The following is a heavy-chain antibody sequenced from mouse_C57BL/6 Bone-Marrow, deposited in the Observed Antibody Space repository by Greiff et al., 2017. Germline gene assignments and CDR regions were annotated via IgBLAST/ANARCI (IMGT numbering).Heavy chain of an antibody. CDR3: AREGGLRPYYYAMDY. CDR1: GYTFTDYY. CDR2: INPNNGGT. D-gene: IGHD2-4*01. V-gene: IGHV1-26*01. Sequence: EVQLQQSGPELVKPGASVKISCKASGYTFTDYYMNWVKQSHGKSLEWIGDINPNNGGTSYNQKFKCKATLNVDKSSSTAYMELRSLTSEDSAVYYCAREGGLRPYYYAMDYWGQGTSVTVSS. J-gene: IGHJ4*01.